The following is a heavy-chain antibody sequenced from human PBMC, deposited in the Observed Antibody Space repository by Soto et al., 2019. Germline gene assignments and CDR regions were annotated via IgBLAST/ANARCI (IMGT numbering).Heavy chain of an antibody. CDR1: GFTFDDYA. D-gene: IGHD2-8*01. V-gene: IGHV3-9*01. Sequence: PGGSLRVSCAASGFTFDDYAMHWVRQAPGKGLEWASGISWNSGSIGYADSVKGRFTISRDNAKNSLYLQMNSLRAEDTALYYCAKDCTNGLGLDAFDIWGQGTMVTV. CDR3: AKDCTNGLGLDAFDI. CDR2: ISWNSGSI. J-gene: IGHJ3*02.